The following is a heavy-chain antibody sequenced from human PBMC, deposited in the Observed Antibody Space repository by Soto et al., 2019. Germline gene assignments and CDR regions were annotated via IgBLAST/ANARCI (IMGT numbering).Heavy chain of an antibody. CDR3: ARGIPDPSGYVDN. D-gene: IGHD5-12*01. Sequence: PSYTLELTCTVCGGSISSGDDYWSWIRQPPGKGLEWIGYIYYSGSTYYNPSLKSRVTISVDTSKNQFSLKLSSVTAADTAVYYCARGIPDPSGYVDNWGQGTLVTVSS. J-gene: IGHJ4*02. V-gene: IGHV4-30-4*02. CDR1: GGSISSGDDY. CDR2: IYYSGST.